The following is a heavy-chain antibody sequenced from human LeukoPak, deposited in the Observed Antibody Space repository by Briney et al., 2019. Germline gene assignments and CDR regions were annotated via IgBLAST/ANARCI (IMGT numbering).Heavy chain of an antibody. V-gene: IGHV4-59*01. CDR1: GGSMSNYY. CDR3: ARDLRGTSCYDY. Sequence: PSETLSLSCSVSGGSMSNYYWSWIRQPPGKGLEWIGYIYYSGSTNYNPSLKSRVTISVDTSKNQFPLILSSVTAADTAVYYCARDLRGTSCYDYWGPGTLVTVSS. J-gene: IGHJ4*02. D-gene: IGHD2-2*01. CDR2: IYYSGST.